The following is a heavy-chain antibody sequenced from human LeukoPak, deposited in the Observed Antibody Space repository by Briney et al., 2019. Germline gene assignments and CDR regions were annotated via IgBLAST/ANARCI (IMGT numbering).Heavy chain of an antibody. CDR3: AIPPQYYYDSSGLTRFDP. V-gene: IGHV3-33*01. CDR2: IWNDGSNQ. J-gene: IGHJ5*02. Sequence: GRSLRLSCAASRFTLSSYGMHWVRQAPGKGLEWVAVIWNDGSNQYYADSVKGRFTLSRDNSKSALYLQMSSLRAEDTAVYYCAIPPQYYYDSSGLTRFDPWGQGTLVTVSS. CDR1: RFTLSSYG. D-gene: IGHD3-22*01.